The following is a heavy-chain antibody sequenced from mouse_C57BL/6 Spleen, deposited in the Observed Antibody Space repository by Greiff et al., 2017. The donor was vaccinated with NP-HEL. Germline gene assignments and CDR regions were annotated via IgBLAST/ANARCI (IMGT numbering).Heavy chain of an antibody. CDR1: GYTFTSYW. D-gene: IGHD2-4*01. CDR2: IYPGSGST. J-gene: IGHJ3*01. V-gene: IGHV1-55*01. Sequence: VKLQQPGAELVKPGASVKMSCKASGYTFTSYWITWVKQRPGQGLEWIGDIYPGSGSTNYNEKFKSKATLTVDTSSSTAYMQLSSLTSEDSAVYYCARWYDYDGWFAYWGQGTLVTVSA. CDR3: ARWYDYDGWFAY.